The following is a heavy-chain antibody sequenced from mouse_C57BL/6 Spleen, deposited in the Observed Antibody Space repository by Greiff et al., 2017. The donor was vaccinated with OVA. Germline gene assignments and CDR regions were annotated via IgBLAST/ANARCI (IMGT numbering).Heavy chain of an antibody. CDR2: ISSGSSTI. CDR1: GFTFSDYG. CDR3: ARVGDGYYGDYLDY. D-gene: IGHD2-3*01. J-gene: IGHJ2*01. Sequence: EVHLVESGGGLVKPGGSLKLSCAASGFTFSDYGMHWVRQAPEKGLEWVAYISSGSSTIYYADTVKGRFTISRDNAKNTLFLQMTSLRSEDTDMYYCARVGDGYYGDYLDYWGQGTTLTVSS. V-gene: IGHV5-17*01.